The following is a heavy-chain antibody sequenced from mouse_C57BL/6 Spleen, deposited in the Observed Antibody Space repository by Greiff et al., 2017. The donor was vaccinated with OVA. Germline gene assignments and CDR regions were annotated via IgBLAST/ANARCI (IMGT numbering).Heavy chain of an antibody. CDR3: ARGRRVATDYFDY. CDR1: GFTFSSYA. Sequence: EVKLVESGGGLVKPGGSLKLSCAASGFTFSSYAMSWVRQTPEKRLEWVATISDGGSYTYYPDNVKGRFTISRDNAKNNLYLQMSHLKSEDTAMYYCARGRRVATDYFDYWGQGTTLTVSS. V-gene: IGHV5-4*03. D-gene: IGHD1-1*01. CDR2: ISDGGSYT. J-gene: IGHJ2*01.